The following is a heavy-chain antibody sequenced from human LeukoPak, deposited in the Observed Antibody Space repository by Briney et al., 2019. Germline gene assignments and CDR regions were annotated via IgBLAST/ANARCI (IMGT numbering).Heavy chain of an antibody. J-gene: IGHJ4*02. D-gene: IGHD3-22*01. CDR1: GFTFSTYT. CDR3: ASYRRYYYDTSGYSDY. V-gene: IGHV3-21*01. Sequence: GGSLRLSCADSGFTFSTYTMSWVRQAPGKGLEWVSSISRSSTYIYYADSVKGRFTISRDNAKNSLYLQMDSLRAENTAVYYCASYRRYYYDTSGYSDYWGQGTLVTVSS. CDR2: ISRSSTYI.